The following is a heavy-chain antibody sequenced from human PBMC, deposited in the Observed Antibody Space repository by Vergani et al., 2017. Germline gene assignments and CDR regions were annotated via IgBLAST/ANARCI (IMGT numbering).Heavy chain of an antibody. Sequence: QVQLQESGPGLVKPSQTLSLTCTVSGGSISSGGYYWSWIRQHPGKGLEWIGYIYYIGSTYYYPSLKSRVTISVDTSKNQFSLKLSSVTAADTAVYYCAQYGAGSYYRGAIYWGQGTLVTVAS. D-gene: IGHD3-10*01. CDR1: GGSISSGGYY. CDR3: AQYGAGSYYRGAIY. V-gene: IGHV4-31*03. CDR2: IYYIGST. J-gene: IGHJ4*02.